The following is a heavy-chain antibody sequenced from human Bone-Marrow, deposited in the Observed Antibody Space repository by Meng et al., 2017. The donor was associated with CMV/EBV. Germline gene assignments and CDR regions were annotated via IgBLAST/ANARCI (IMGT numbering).Heavy chain of an antibody. CDR1: GGSISSYY. CDR3: ARVKDFWSGYYFDF. J-gene: IGHJ4*02. D-gene: IGHD3-3*01. CDR2: IYYSGST. Sequence: GSLRLSCTVSGGSISSYYWSWIRQPPGKGLEWIGYIYYSGSTNYNPSLKSRVTISVDTSKNQFSLKLSSVTAADTAVYYCARVKDFWSGYYFDFWGQGTLVTVSS. V-gene: IGHV4-59*01.